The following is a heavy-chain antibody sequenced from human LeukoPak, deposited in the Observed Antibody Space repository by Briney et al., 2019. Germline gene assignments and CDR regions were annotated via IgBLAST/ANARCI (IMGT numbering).Heavy chain of an antibody. CDR3: ARGGGITIFGVVINEDNWFDP. V-gene: IGHV3-21*01. Sequence: GGSLRLSCAASGFTFSSYSINWVRQAPGKGLEWVSSISSSSSYIYYADSVKGRFTISRDNAKNSLYLQMNSLRAEDTAVYYCARGGGITIFGVVINEDNWFDPWGQGTMVTVSS. CDR1: GFTFSSYS. CDR2: ISSSSSYI. J-gene: IGHJ5*02. D-gene: IGHD3-3*01.